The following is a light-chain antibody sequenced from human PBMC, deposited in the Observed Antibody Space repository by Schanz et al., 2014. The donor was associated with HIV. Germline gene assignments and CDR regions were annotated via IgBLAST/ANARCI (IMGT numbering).Light chain of an antibody. CDR2: SAS. CDR1: QTVSSNS. CDR3: QQYNSYPWT. J-gene: IGKJ1*01. V-gene: IGKV3-20*01. Sequence: EIVLTQSPVILSLSPGERATLSCRASQTVSSNSLGWYQQKRGQVPRLLIYSASRRANGIPDRFSGSGSGTDFPLTISRLEPDDFATYYCQQYNSYPWTFGQGTKVEIK.